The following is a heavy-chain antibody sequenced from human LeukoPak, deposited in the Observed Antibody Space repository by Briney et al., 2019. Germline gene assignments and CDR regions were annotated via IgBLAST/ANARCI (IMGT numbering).Heavy chain of an antibody. CDR1: GFTFGDYA. D-gene: IGHD1-26*01. CDR3: TREAGATIGY. Sequence: PGGSLRLSCTASGFTFGDYAMSWVRQAPGKGLEWVGFIRSKAYGGTTEYAASVKGRFTISRDDSKSIAYLQMNSLKAEHTAVYYCTREAGATIGYWGQGTLVTVSS. J-gene: IGHJ4*02. V-gene: IGHV3-49*04. CDR2: IRSKAYGGTT.